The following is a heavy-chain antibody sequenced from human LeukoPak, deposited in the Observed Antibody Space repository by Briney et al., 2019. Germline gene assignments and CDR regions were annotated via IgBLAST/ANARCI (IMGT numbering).Heavy chain of an antibody. CDR2: IYFSGST. D-gene: IGHD4-17*01. CDR3: ARAHDYGDYKKWFDP. CDR1: GGSIRSDH. V-gene: IGHV4-59*01. J-gene: IGHJ5*02. Sequence: SETLSLTCTVSGGSIRSDHWSWIRQPPGKGLEFIGYIYFSGSTSYNPSLKSRVTISVDSSKTQFSLTLRSVTAADTAVYSCARAHDYGDYKKWFDPWGQGTLVTVSS.